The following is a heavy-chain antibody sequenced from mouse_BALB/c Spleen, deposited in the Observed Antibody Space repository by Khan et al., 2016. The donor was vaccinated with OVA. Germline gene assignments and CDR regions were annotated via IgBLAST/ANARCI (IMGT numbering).Heavy chain of an antibody. J-gene: IGHJ4*01. Sequence: EVQLQESGPGLVKPSQSLSLTCTVTGYSITSDYAWNWIRQFPGNKLEWMGYISSSGSTSYNPSLKSRISITRDTSKNQFFLQLNYVTTEDTATYYCARQNYYGYAMDYWGQGTSVTVSS. CDR2: ISSSGST. D-gene: IGHD1-1*01. V-gene: IGHV3-2*02. CDR1: GYSITSDYA. CDR3: ARQNYYGYAMDY.